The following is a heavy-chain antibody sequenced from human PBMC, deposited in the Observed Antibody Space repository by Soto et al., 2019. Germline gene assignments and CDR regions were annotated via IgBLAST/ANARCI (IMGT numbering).Heavy chain of an antibody. J-gene: IGHJ5*02. V-gene: IGHV4-34*01. Sequence: QVQLQQWGAGLLKPSETLSLTCAVYGGSFSGYYWSWIRQPPGKGLEWIGEINHSGSTNYNPSLKSRVTISVDTSKNQFSLKLSSVTAADTAVYYCARLDYHAIRYCSSTSCRSSHPWGQGTLVTVSS. CDR3: ARLDYHAIRYCSSTSCRSSHP. D-gene: IGHD2-2*01. CDR2: INHSGST. CDR1: GGSFSGYY.